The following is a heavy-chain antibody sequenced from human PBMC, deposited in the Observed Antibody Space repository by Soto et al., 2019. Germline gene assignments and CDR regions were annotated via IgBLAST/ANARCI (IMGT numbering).Heavy chain of an antibody. Sequence: QVQLVQSGAEVKKPESSVKVSCKAPGGTFSTYAISWVRQAPGQGLEWMGGIIPMFGTANYAQRFQDRVTITADESTNTVNMELSSLRSEDTAVYFCASGIQLWLRRINNGYSWWGQGTLVTVSS. V-gene: IGHV1-69*12. CDR3: ASGIQLWLRRINNGYSW. CDR2: IIPMFGTA. D-gene: IGHD5-18*01. J-gene: IGHJ4*02. CDR1: GGTFSTYA.